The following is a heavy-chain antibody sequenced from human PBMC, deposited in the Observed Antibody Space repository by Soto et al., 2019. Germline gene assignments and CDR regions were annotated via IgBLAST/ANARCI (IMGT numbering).Heavy chain of an antibody. CDR1: GGSFSGYY. Sequence: PSETLSLTCAVYGGSFSGYYWSWIRQPPGKGLEWIGEINHSGSTNYNPSLKSRVTISVDTSKNQFSLKLSSVTAADTAVYYCARNLGYCSSTSCSKGWYYYGMDVWGQGTTVTVSS. D-gene: IGHD2-2*01. CDR3: ARNLGYCSSTSCSKGWYYYGMDV. J-gene: IGHJ6*02. V-gene: IGHV4-34*01. CDR2: INHSGST.